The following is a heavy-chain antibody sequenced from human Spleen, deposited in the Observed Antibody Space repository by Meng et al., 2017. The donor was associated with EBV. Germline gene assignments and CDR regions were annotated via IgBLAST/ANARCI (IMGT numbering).Heavy chain of an antibody. CDR3: AHRGPYNFWSGYYDWFDP. V-gene: IGHV2-5*02. CDR1: GFSLSTTGEG. Sequence: QITLKESGPTLVKSXXXXTXTXSFXGFSLSTTGEGVGWIRQSPGKALEWLALIYWDDDKRYSPSLKSRLTITKDTSKNQAILTMTNMDPVDTATYYCAHRGPYNFWSGYYDWFDPWGQGTLVTVSS. J-gene: IGHJ5*02. D-gene: IGHD3-3*01. CDR2: IYWDDDK.